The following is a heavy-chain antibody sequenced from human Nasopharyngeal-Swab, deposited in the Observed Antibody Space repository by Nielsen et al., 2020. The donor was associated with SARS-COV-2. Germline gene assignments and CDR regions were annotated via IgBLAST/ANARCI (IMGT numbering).Heavy chain of an antibody. D-gene: IGHD6-13*01. CDR2: INAGNGNT. V-gene: IGHV1-3*01. Sequence: WVGQAPGQRLEWMGWINAGNGNTKYSQKFQGRVTITRDTSASTAYMELSSLRSEDTAVYYCARDLWSSSSWYALELTRGIDPWGQGTLVTVSS. J-gene: IGHJ5*02. CDR3: ARDLWSSSSWYALELTRGIDP.